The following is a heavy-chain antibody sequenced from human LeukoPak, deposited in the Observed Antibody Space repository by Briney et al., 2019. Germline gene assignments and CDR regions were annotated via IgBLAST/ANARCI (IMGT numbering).Heavy chain of an antibody. CDR2: ISYDGSNK. CDR1: GFTFSSYA. D-gene: IGHD2-8*01. J-gene: IGHJ4*02. CDR3: ARGEWDY. Sequence: GGSLRPSCAASGFTFSSYAMHWVRQAPGKGLEWVAVISYDGSNKYYADSVKGRFTISRDNSKNTLYLQMNSLRAEDTAVYYCARGEWDYWGQGTLVTVSS. V-gene: IGHV3-30*04.